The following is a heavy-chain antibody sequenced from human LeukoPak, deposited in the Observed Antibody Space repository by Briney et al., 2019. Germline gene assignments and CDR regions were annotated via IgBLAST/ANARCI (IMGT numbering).Heavy chain of an antibody. J-gene: IGHJ5*02. CDR2: IYHSGST. V-gene: IGHV4-30-2*01. CDR3: ARGADDSILSWFDP. Sequence: SETLSLTCAVSGGSISSGGYSWSWIRQPPGKGLEWIGYIYHSGSTYYNPSLKSRVTISVDTSKNQFSLKLSSVTAADTAVYYCARGADDSILSWFDPWGQGTLVTVSS. CDR1: GGSISSGGYS. D-gene: IGHD3-22*01.